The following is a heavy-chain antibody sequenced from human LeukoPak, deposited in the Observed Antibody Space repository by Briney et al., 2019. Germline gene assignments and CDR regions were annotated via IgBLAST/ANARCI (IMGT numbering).Heavy chain of an antibody. CDR1: GYSFTSYW. D-gene: IGHD5-18*01. V-gene: IGHV5-51*01. Sequence: GESLKISCKGSGYSFTSYWIGWVRQMPGKGLEWMGIIYSPSFQGQVTISADKSISTAYLQWSSLQASDTAMYYCARRRDERGYKDIFDIWGQGTMVTVSS. CDR2: IY. J-gene: IGHJ3*02. CDR3: ARRRDERGYKDIFDI.